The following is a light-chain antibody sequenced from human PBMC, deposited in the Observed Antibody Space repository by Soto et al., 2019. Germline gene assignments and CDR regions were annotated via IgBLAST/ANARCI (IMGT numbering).Light chain of an antibody. V-gene: IGKV2-30*02. Sequence: DVVLTQSPLSLPLALGQPASISCRSSQGLVHRDGHTYLTWFHLRPGQSPRPLIYKVSNWDSGVPDRFSGYGSGTDFTLKISRVEAEHVGTYYFLQGTHWPRTLGQGTKGDIK. CDR2: KVS. CDR3: LQGTHWPRT. J-gene: IGKJ1*01. CDR1: QGLVHRDGHTY.